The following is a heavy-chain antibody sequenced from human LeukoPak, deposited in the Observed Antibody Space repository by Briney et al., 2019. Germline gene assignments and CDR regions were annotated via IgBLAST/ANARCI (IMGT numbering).Heavy chain of an antibody. Sequence: GGSLRLSCAASGFTFSSYSMNWVRQAPGKGLECVSYIRSSSSTIYYADSVKGRFTISRDNAKNSLYLQMNSLRDEDTAMYYCARDRVTGTSRGSEIDYWGQGTLVTVSS. CDR2: IRSSSSTI. V-gene: IGHV3-48*02. J-gene: IGHJ4*02. D-gene: IGHD1-20*01. CDR3: ARDRVTGTSRGSEIDY. CDR1: GFTFSSYS.